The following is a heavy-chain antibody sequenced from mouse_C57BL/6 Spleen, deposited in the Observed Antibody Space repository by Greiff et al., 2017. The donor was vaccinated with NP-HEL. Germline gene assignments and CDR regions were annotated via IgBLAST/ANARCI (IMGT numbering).Heavy chain of an antibody. J-gene: IGHJ1*03. CDR2: INYDGSST. CDR3: ARDESYGSSYDWYFDV. Sequence: EVKLVESEGGLVQPGSSMKLSCTASGFTFSDYYMAWVRQVPEKGLEWVANINYDGSSTYYLDSLKSRFIISRDNAKNILYLQMSSLKSEDTATYYCARDESYGSSYDWYFDVWGTGTTVTVSS. CDR1: GFTFSDYY. D-gene: IGHD1-1*01. V-gene: IGHV5-16*01.